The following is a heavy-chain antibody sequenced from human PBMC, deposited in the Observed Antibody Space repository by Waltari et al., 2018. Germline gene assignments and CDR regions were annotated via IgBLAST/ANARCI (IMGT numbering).Heavy chain of an antibody. CDR2: MNPNMGNT. CDR1: GYTLRELS. J-gene: IGHJ3*02. CDR3: ARDIEYSSPMNAFDI. V-gene: IGHV1-8*02. Sequence: QVQMVQSGAEVKKPGASVKVSCKISGYTLRELSIHWVRQATGQGLEWMGGMNPNMGNTVYAQNFQGRVTMTRNTSISTAYMELSSLRSEDTAVYYCARDIEYSSPMNAFDIWGQGTMVTVSS. D-gene: IGHD6-6*01.